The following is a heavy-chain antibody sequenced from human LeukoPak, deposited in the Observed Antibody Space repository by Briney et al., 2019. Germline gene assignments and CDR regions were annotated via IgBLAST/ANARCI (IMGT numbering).Heavy chain of an antibody. CDR3: AKVSGGGLYYDGMDV. J-gene: IGHJ6*02. D-gene: IGHD1-14*01. CDR1: GFPFSSYA. V-gene: IGHV3-23*01. Sequence: GGSLRLSCAASGFPFSSYAMSWVRQAPGKGLEWVSAISGSGGSTYYADSVKGRFTISRDSSKNTLYLQMNSLRAEDTAVYYCAKVSGGGLYYDGMDVWGQGTTVTVSS. CDR2: ISGSGGST.